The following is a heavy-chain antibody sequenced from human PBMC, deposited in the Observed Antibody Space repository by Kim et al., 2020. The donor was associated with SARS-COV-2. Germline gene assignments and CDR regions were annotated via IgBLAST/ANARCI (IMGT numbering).Heavy chain of an antibody. J-gene: IGHJ4*02. CDR1: GYTFTSYA. V-gene: IGHV1-3*01. D-gene: IGHD3-9*01. Sequence: ASVKVSCKASGYTFTSYAMHWVRQAPGQRLEWMGWINAGNGNTKYSQKFQGRVTITRDTSASTAYMELSSLRSEDTAVYYCARDRLEYDILTGYYTPYSFDYWGQGTLVTVSS. CDR2: INAGNGNT. CDR3: ARDRLEYDILTGYYTPYSFDY.